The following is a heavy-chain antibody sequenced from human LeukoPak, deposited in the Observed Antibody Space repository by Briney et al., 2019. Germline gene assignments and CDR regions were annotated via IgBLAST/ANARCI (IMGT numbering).Heavy chain of an antibody. J-gene: IGHJ5*02. CDR1: GYTLTGYY. Sequence: ASVKVSCKASGYTLTGYYMHWVRQAPGQGLEWMGWINPNSGGTNYAQKFQGRVTMTRDTSISTAYMELSRLRSDDTAVYYCARAGSYCSSTSCYENNWFDPWGQGTLVTVSS. CDR3: ARAGSYCSSTSCYENNWFDP. CDR2: INPNSGGT. D-gene: IGHD2-2*01. V-gene: IGHV1-2*02.